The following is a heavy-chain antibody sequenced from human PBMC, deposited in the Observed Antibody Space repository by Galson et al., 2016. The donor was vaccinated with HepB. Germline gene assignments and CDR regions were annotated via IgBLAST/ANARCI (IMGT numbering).Heavy chain of an antibody. V-gene: IGHV3-23*01. Sequence: SLRLSCAASGFIFSNHAMSWVRQAPGKGLEWVSSISRTGEYTYYADSVRGRFVISRDNSKNTLYLEVDSLRAEDAALYYCAKVAPPYDNSGYYYFDHWGQGALVTVSS. D-gene: IGHD3-22*01. CDR3: AKVAPPYDNSGYYYFDH. J-gene: IGHJ4*02. CDR1: GFIFSNHA. CDR2: ISRTGEYT.